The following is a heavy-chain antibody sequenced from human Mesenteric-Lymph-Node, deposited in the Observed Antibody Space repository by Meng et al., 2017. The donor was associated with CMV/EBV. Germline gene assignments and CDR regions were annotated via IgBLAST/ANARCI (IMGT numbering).Heavy chain of an antibody. Sequence: ASVKVSCKASGYSFTSYAITWVRQAPGQGLEWMGVLHPSDDHTNYAQKFQGRVTMTRDTSTSTVYMDLSSLRSDDTAVYYCARDRYCSGGSCSDSYYYGMDVWGQGTTVTVSS. J-gene: IGHJ6*02. CDR1: GYSFTSYA. CDR2: LHPSDDHT. V-gene: IGHV1-46*01. CDR3: ARDRYCSGGSCSDSYYYGMDV. D-gene: IGHD2-15*01.